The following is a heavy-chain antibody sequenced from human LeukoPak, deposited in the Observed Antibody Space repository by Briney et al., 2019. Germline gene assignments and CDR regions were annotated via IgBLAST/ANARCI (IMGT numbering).Heavy chain of an antibody. Sequence: SETLSLTCTVSGGSISSSSYYWGWIRQPPGKGLEWIGSIYYSGSTYYNPSFKSRVTISVDTSKNQFSLKLSSVTAADTAVYYCARVQYLRGYEDYWGQGTLVTVSS. V-gene: IGHV4-39*07. CDR1: GGSISSSSYY. J-gene: IGHJ4*02. CDR2: IYYSGST. CDR3: ARVQYLRGYEDY. D-gene: IGHD5-12*01.